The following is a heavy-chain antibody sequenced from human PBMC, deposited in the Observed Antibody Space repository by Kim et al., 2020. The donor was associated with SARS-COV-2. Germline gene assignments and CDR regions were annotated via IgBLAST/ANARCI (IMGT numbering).Heavy chain of an antibody. V-gene: IGHV4-34*01. Sequence: SETLSLTCAVYGGSFSAYYWSWIRQPPGKGLEWIGEINHSESTNYNPSLKSRVIISVYRSKNQFSLRLSSVTAADTAVYFCARSVVGVTTVTIIMRSHY. CDR3: ARSVVGVTTVTIIMRSHY. J-gene: IGHJ4*01. D-gene: IGHD4-17*01. CDR1: GGSFSAYY. CDR2: INHSEST.